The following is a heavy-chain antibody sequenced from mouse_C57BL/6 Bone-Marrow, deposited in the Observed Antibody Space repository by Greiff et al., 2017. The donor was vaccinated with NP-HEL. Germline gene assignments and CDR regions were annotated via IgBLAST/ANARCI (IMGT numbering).Heavy chain of an antibody. D-gene: IGHD1-1*01. V-gene: IGHV5-17*01. CDR3: ARKTTVVGNWYFDV. CDR2: ISSGSSTI. CDR1: GFTFSDYG. Sequence: EVMLVESGGGLVKPGGSLKLSCAASGFTFSDYGMHWVRQAPEKGLEWVEYISSGSSTIYYADTVKGRFTISSDNAKNTLFLQMTSLRSEDTAMYYCARKTTVVGNWYFDVWGTGTTVTVSS. J-gene: IGHJ1*03.